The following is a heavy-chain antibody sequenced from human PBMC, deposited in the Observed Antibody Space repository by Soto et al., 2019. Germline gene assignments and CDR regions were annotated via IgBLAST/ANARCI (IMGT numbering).Heavy chain of an antibody. CDR3: ARHDQVGRTTETNLDF. CDR2: IYPGDSDT. J-gene: IGHJ4*02. CDR1: GYSFNNYW. D-gene: IGHD1-1*01. V-gene: IGHV5-51*01. Sequence: PGESLKISCKGSGYSFNNYWIGWVRQMPGEGLEWMGIIYPGDSDTTYSPSFQGQVTISADNSISTAYLQWSSLKASDTAMYFCARHDQVGRTTETNLDFCGQGTLVTVSP.